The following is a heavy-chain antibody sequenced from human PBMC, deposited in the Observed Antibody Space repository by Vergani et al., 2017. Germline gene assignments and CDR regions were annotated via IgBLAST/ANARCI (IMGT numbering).Heavy chain of an antibody. J-gene: IGHJ4*02. D-gene: IGHD6-19*01. Sequence: QEQLVQSGSELKTPGASVKVSCKASGYIFNNYAIHWVRQAPGQGLEWMGWINPTTGNPTYARAFTGRFVFSLDTSISTAYLQIGSLKAEDTAVYFCARAKRGRLAVGATDSWGQGTLLTVSS. CDR3: ARAKRGRLAVGATDS. CDR2: INPTTGNP. CDR1: GYIFNNYA. V-gene: IGHV7-4-1*01.